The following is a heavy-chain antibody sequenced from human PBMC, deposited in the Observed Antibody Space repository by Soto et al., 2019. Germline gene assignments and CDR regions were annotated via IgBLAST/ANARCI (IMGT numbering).Heavy chain of an antibody. V-gene: IGHV5-51*01. J-gene: IGHJ5*02. Sequence: GESLKISCKGSGYSFTSYWIGWVRQMPGKGLEWMGIIYPGDSDTRYSPSFQGQVTISADKSISTAYLQWSSLKASDTAMYYCARQLPDTTIFGVVTRYNWFDPWGQGTLVTVSS. CDR2: IYPGDSDT. D-gene: IGHD3-3*01. CDR3: ARQLPDTTIFGVVTRYNWFDP. CDR1: GYSFTSYW.